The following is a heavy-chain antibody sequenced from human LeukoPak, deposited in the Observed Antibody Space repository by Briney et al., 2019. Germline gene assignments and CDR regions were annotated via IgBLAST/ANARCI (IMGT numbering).Heavy chain of an antibody. Sequence: PSETLSLTCTVSGGSISTDYYYWGWIRQPPGQGLEWIGSFYYSGSTYYNASLRSRVTISVDTSKNHFSLRLNSVTAADTAVYFCARLRGYSYGFFDYWGQGTLVTVSS. D-gene: IGHD5-18*01. CDR2: FYYSGST. CDR1: GGSISTDYYY. CDR3: ARLRGYSYGFFDY. J-gene: IGHJ4*02. V-gene: IGHV4-39*02.